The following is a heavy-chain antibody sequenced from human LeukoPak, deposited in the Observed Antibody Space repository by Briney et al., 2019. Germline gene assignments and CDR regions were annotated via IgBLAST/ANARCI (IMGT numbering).Heavy chain of an antibody. Sequence: PSETLSLTCSVSGASISSTSYYWGWIRRPPGKGLEWIGSISYSGTTFYSPSLESRVTISADASKNQFSLKLSSVTAADTAVYYCARRFLEWSPFDYWGQGTLVTVSS. CDR1: GASISSTSYY. D-gene: IGHD3-3*01. V-gene: IGHV4-39*07. CDR2: ISYSGTT. CDR3: ARRFLEWSPFDY. J-gene: IGHJ4*02.